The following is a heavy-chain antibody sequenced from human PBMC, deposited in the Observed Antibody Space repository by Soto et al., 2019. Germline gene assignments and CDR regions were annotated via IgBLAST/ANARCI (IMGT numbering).Heavy chain of an antibody. CDR3: ARDLEFPFWRPLGYYGMDV. D-gene: IGHD3-3*01. V-gene: IGHV3-33*01. Sequence: PGGCLRLSCAASGFTFSSYGMHWVRQAPGKGLEWAAVIWYDGSNKYYADSVKGRFTISRDNSKNTLYLQMNSLRAEDTAVYYCARDLEFPFWRPLGYYGMDVWGQGTTVTVSS. CDR1: GFTFSSYG. J-gene: IGHJ6*02. CDR2: IWYDGSNK.